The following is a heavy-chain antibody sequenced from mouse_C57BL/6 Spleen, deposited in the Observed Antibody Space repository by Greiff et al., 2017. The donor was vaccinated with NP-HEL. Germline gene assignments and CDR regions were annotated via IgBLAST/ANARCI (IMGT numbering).Heavy chain of an antibody. CDR3: TRNYYGSSYYFDY. CDR1: GYTFTSYW. V-gene: IGHV1-5*01. J-gene: IGHJ2*01. D-gene: IGHD1-1*01. Sequence: VQLQQSGTVLARPGASVKMSCKTSGYTFTSYWMHWVKQRPGQGLEWIGAIYPGNSDTSYNQKFKGKAKLTAVTSASTAYMELSSLTNEDSAVYYCTRNYYGSSYYFDYWGQGTTLTVSS. CDR2: IYPGNSDT.